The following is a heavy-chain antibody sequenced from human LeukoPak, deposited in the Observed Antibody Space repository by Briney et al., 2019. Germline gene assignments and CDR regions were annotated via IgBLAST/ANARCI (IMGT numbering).Heavy chain of an antibody. CDR3: ARAQMATSSGAAFDI. V-gene: IGHV1-46*01. CDR1: GYTFTSYY. D-gene: IGHD5-24*01. Sequence: VASVEVSCKASGYTFTSYYMHWVRQAPGQGLEWMGIINPSGGSTSYAQKFQGRVTMTRDTSTSTVYMELSSLRSEDTAVYYCARAQMATSSGAAFDIWGQGTMVTVSS. J-gene: IGHJ3*02. CDR2: INPSGGST.